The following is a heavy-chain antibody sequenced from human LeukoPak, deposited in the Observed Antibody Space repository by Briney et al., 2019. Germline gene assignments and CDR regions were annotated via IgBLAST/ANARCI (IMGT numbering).Heavy chain of an antibody. CDR3: ARVQTDCSSTSCFPWGYYYYMDV. Sequence: PGGSLRLSCAASGFTFDDYGMSWVRQAPGKGLEWVSGINWNGGSTGYADSVKGRFTISRDNAKNSLYLQMNSLRAEDTALYYCARVQTDCSSTSCFPWGYYYYMDVWGKGTTVTVSS. J-gene: IGHJ6*03. V-gene: IGHV3-20*04. D-gene: IGHD2-2*01. CDR2: INWNGGST. CDR1: GFTFDDYG.